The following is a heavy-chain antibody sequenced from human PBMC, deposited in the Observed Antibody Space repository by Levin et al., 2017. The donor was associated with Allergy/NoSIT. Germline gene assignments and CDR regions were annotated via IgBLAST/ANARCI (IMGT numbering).Heavy chain of an antibody. V-gene: IGHV3-72*01. Sequence: GESLKISCAASGFIFSDYYMDWVRQAPGKGLEWVGRTRDKSQSHSTDYAASVKGRFTVSRLDSQNSLYLQMNSLKTEDTAVYFCVRVSGASLFDYWGQGILVTVSS. D-gene: IGHD1-26*01. CDR3: VRVSGASLFDY. CDR1: GFIFSDYY. J-gene: IGHJ4*02. CDR2: TRDKSQSHST.